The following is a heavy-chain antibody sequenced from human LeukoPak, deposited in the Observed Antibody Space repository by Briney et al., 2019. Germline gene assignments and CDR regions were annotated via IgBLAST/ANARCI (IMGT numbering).Heavy chain of an antibody. CDR3: ARAPLGGIVVVPAATVDY. Sequence: GGSLRLSCAASGFTFSSYWMHWVRQAPGKGLVWVSRINSDGSSTSYADSVKGRSTISRDNSKNTLYLQMNSLRAEDTAVYYCARAPLGGIVVVPAATVDYWGQGTLVTVSS. D-gene: IGHD2-2*01. CDR2: INSDGSST. J-gene: IGHJ4*02. V-gene: IGHV3-74*01. CDR1: GFTFSSYW.